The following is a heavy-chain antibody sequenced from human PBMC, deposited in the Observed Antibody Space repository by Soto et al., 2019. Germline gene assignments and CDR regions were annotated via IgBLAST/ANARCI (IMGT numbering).Heavy chain of an antibody. D-gene: IGHD6-13*01. CDR3: ARPGGSGWFYFDS. CDR1: GESISGTIYY. Sequence: SETLSLTCIVSGESISGTIYYWGWIRLPPGKGLEWIGSIYYSGSTYYNPSLKSRVTISVDTSKNHFSLKLTSVTAADTAVYYCARPGGSGWFYFDSWGQGSQVTVSS. J-gene: IGHJ4*02. V-gene: IGHV4-39*02. CDR2: IYYSGST.